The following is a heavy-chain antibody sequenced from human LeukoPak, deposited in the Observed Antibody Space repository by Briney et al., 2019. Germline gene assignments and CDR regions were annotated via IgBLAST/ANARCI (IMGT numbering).Heavy chain of an antibody. Sequence: ASVKVSCKASGYTFTDYYIHWVRQAPGQGLEWMGWINPNSGGTDYAQKFQGRVTMTRDTSISTAYMELSRLRSDDTAVYYCARGGFCGSTSCYLFDYWGQGTLVTVSS. CDR2: INPNSGGT. V-gene: IGHV1-2*02. J-gene: IGHJ4*02. CDR1: GYTFTDYY. CDR3: ARGGFCGSTSCYLFDY. D-gene: IGHD2-2*01.